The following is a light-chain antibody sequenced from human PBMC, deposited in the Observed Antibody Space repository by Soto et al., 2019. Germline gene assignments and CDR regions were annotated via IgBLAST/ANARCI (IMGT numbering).Light chain of an antibody. V-gene: IGLV2-14*01. CDR2: KVT. J-gene: IGLJ1*01. Sequence: QSALTQPASVSGSPGQSLTISCTGTNSDIGARKYVSWYQHHPGKAPKLIIYKVTNRPSGVSDRFSGSKSGNTASLTFSGLQAEDEGDYYCRSYANTKIFGTGTKLTVL. CDR3: RSYANTKI. CDR1: NSDIGARKY.